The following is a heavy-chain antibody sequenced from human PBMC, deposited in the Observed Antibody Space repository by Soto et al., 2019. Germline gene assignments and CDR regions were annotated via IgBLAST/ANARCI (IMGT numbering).Heavy chain of an antibody. D-gene: IGHD3-10*01. CDR2: ISSSSSYI. V-gene: IGHV3-21*01. CDR1: GFTFSSYS. J-gene: IGHJ4*02. CDR3: AREGYGSGSYYGH. Sequence: PVGSLRLSCAASGFTFSSYSMNWVRQAPGKGLEWVSSISSSSSYIYYADSVKGRFTISRDNAKNSLYLQMNGLRAEDTAVYYCAREGYGSGSYYGHWGQGTLVTVSS.